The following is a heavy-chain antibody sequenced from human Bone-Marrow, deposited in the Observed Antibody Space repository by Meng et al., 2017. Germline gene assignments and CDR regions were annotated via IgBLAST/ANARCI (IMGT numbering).Heavy chain of an antibody. CDR3: ARGAGIF. J-gene: IGHJ4*02. CDR1: GFTVSSNY. Sequence: VRLGRGGGGLVQPGGSLGLSFAASGFTVSSNYMSWVRQAPGKELEWVSVIYSGGSTYYADSVKGRFTISRDNSKNTLYLQMNSLRAEDTAVYYCARGAGIFGGQGTLVTVSS. D-gene: IGHD6-13*01. CDR2: IYSGGST. V-gene: IGHV3-66*02.